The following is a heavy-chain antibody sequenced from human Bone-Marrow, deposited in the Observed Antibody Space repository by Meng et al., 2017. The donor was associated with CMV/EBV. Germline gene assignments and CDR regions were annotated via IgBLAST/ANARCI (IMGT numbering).Heavy chain of an antibody. D-gene: IGHD3-3*01. Sequence: CKASGGTFSSSPVSWVRQAPGHGLEWMGGIIPVSGAATYAQKFRGRVTITMDESRSTAYMELTSLGSDDTAVFYCARLNSFGVVIIWGQGTLVTVSS. CDR1: GGTFSSSP. J-gene: IGHJ4*02. CDR3: ARLNSFGVVII. CDR2: IIPVSGAA. V-gene: IGHV1-69*05.